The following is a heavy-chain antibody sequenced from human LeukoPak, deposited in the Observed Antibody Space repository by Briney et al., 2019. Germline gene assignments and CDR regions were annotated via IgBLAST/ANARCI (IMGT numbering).Heavy chain of an antibody. Sequence: GGSLRLSCAPSGFTFSSYWMSWVRQAPGKGLEWVANIKQDGSEKYYVDSVKGRFTISRDSAKNSLYLQMNSLRAEDMAVYYCARKAYGLDVWGKGTTVTVSS. CDR3: ARKAYGLDV. V-gene: IGHV3-7*03. CDR2: IKQDGSEK. CDR1: GFTFSSYW. J-gene: IGHJ6*04.